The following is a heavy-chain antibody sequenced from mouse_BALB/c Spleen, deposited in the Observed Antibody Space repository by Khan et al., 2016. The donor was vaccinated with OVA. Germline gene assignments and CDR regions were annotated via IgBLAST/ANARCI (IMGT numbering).Heavy chain of an antibody. CDR1: GYSITSDYA. J-gene: IGHJ4*01. D-gene: IGHD1-1*01. V-gene: IGHV3-2*02. Sequence: VQLKQSGPGLVKPSQSLSLTCTVTGYSITSDYAWNWIRQFPGNKLEWMGYISYSGSTSSNPSLKSRISITRDTSKNQFFLQLNSVTSEDTAPDYCARGNYYGYAMDYWGQGTSVTVSS. CDR2: ISYSGST. CDR3: ARGNYYGYAMDY.